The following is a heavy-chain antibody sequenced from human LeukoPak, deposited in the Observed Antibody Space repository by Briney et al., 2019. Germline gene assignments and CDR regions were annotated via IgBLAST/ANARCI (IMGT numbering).Heavy chain of an antibody. CDR3: ARAPSEIGGYYPEYFRH. V-gene: IGHV3-74*01. CDR1: GLTFSSYW. CDR2: IKSDGST. Sequence: GGPLTLSCAPSGLTFSSYWMHWLRHAPGKGLVWVSRIKSDGSTNYADSVKGRFTISRDNAKNTVSLQMNSLRAEDTGVYYCARAPSEIGGYYPEYFRHWGQGTLVTVSS. J-gene: IGHJ1*01. D-gene: IGHD3-22*01.